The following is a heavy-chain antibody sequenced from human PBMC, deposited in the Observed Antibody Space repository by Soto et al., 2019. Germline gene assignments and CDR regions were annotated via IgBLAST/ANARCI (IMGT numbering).Heavy chain of an antibody. CDR1: GCSISSYY. J-gene: IGHJ6*02. D-gene: IGHD6-19*01. V-gene: IGHV4-59*01. CDR2: IYYSGST. CDR3: ARVFPGQWHDYGMDV. Sequence: PSETLSLTCTVSGCSISSYYWSWIRQPPGKGLEWIGYIYYSGSTNYNPSLKSRVTISVDTSKNQFALQLSSVTAADTAVYYCARVFPGQWHDYGMDVWGQGTKVTVSS.